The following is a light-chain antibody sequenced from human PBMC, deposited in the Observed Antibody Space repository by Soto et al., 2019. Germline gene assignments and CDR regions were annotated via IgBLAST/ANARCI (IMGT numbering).Light chain of an antibody. J-gene: IGKJ1*01. Sequence: DIQMTQSPSTLSGSVGDRVTFTCRASQNIRTYLNWYQHKPGKAPDLLIYTASSLRSGVPSRFSGSGSGTDFTLTISSLQPEDFATYFCQQSFSSPWTFGQGTKVEIK. CDR3: QQSFSSPWT. CDR1: QNIRTY. V-gene: IGKV1-39*01. CDR2: TAS.